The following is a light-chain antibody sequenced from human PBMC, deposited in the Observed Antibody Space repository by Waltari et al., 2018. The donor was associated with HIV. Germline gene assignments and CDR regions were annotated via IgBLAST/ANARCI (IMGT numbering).Light chain of an antibody. CDR1: SSDIGAYNH. Sequence: QSALTQPASVSGSRGQSITMSCTGTSSDIGAYNHVSWFQQRPGKAPKLIIYDVTDRPSGVSKRLSGSKSGSTASLTISGLQADDEGDYYCSSYTASNTLWVFGGGTKLTVL. V-gene: IGLV2-14*03. CDR3: SSYTASNTLWV. CDR2: DVT. J-gene: IGLJ3*02.